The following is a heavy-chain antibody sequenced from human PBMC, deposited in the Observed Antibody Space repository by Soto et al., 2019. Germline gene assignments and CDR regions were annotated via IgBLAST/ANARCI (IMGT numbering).Heavy chain of an antibody. CDR2: IYYSGST. J-gene: IGHJ1*01. CDR3: ARPPSRGSTNTTAPLYFQH. D-gene: IGHD4-4*01. V-gene: IGHV4-39*01. CDR1: GGSISSSSYY. Sequence: PSETLSLTCTVPGGSISSSSYYWGWIRQPPGKGLEWIGSIYYSGSTHYNPSLKSRVTISVDTSKNQFSLKLSSVTAADTAVYYCARPPSRGSTNTTAPLYFQHWGQGTLVTVSS.